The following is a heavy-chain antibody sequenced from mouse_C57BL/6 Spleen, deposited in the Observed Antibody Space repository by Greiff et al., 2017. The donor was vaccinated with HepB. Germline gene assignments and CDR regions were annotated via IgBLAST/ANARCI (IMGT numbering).Heavy chain of an antibody. CDR2: IYPSDSET. CDR3: ARGGYSNSWFAY. CDR1: GYTFTSYW. D-gene: IGHD2-5*01. J-gene: IGHJ3*01. V-gene: IGHV1-61*01. Sequence: QVQLKQPGAELVRPGSSVKLSCKASGYTFTSYWMDWVKQRPGQGLEWIGNIYPSDSETHYNQKFKDKATLTVDKSSSTAYMQLSSLTSEDSAVYYCARGGYSNSWFAYWGQGTLVTVSA.